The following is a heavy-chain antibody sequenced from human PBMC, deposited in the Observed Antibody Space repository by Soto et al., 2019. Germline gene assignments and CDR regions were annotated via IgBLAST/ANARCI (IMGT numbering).Heavy chain of an antibody. D-gene: IGHD3-3*01. J-gene: IGHJ3*02. CDR1: GYTFTGYY. Sequence: ASVKVSCKASGYTFTGYYMHWVRQAPGQGLEWLGWINPNSGGTNYAQKFQGWVTMTRDTSISTAYMELSRLRSDDTAVYYCARASSITIFGVVIKNGAFDIWGQGTMVTVSS. CDR2: INPNSGGT. CDR3: ARASSITIFGVVIKNGAFDI. V-gene: IGHV1-2*04.